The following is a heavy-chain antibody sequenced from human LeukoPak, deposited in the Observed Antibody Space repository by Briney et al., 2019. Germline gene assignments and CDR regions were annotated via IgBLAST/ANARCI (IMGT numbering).Heavy chain of an antibody. CDR1: GYTFTGYY. Sequence: ASVKVSCKASGYTFTGYYMHWVRQALGQGLEWMGWINPNSGGTNYAQKFQGRVTMTRDTSISTAYMELSRLRSDDTAVYYCARDLPHYYDSSGYYSGDYWGQGTLVTVSS. D-gene: IGHD3-22*01. V-gene: IGHV1-2*02. CDR2: INPNSGGT. CDR3: ARDLPHYYDSSGYYSGDY. J-gene: IGHJ4*02.